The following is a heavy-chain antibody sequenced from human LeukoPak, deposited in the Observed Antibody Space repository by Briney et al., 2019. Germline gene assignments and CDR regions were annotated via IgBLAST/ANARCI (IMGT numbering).Heavy chain of an antibody. CDR1: GFTFSSYA. V-gene: IGHV3-23*01. J-gene: IGHJ4*02. Sequence: GGSLRLSCAASGFTFSSYAMTWVRQAPGKGLEWVSAISANGGNTYYADSVKGRFTISRDNSKNTLYLQMNSLRAEDTAVYYCAKDFRGVIPMADYWGQGTLVTVSS. D-gene: IGHD3-10*01. CDR3: AKDFRGVIPMADY. CDR2: ISANGGNT.